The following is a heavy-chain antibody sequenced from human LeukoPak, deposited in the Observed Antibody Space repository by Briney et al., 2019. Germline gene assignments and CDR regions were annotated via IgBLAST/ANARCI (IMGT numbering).Heavy chain of an antibody. CDR2: VCCGGST. CDR3: ARLNWGDLDY. V-gene: IGHV4-39*01. D-gene: IGHD7-27*01. J-gene: IGHJ4*02. CDR1: GPSISSSRYY. Sequence: SETLSLTCTVSGPSISSSRYYWAWIRQPPGKGLEWIGSVCCGGSTYYNPSLKSRVTISADTSKNQFSLKLTSVTAADTAVYYCARLNWGDLDYWGQGTLVTVSS.